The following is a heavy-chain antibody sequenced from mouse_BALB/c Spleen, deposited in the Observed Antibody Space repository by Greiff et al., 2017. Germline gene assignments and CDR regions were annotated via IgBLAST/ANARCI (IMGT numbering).Heavy chain of an antibody. D-gene: IGHD2-4*01. CDR2: ISSGGSYT. V-gene: IGHV5-9-4*01. J-gene: IGHJ1*01. CDR3: ARNYDYGYFDV. CDR1: GFTFSSYA. Sequence: EVKLMESGGGLVKPGGSLKLSCAASGFTFSSYAMSWVRQSPEKRLEWVAEISSGGSYTYYPDTVTGRFTISRDNAKNTLYLEMSSLRSEDTAMYYCARNYDYGYFDVWGAGTTVTVSS.